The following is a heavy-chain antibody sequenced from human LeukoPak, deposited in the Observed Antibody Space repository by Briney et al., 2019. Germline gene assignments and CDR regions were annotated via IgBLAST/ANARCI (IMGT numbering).Heavy chain of an antibody. CDR2: ISAYNGNT. D-gene: IGHD3-10*01. CDR3: ARDGAPGLHVLLWFGDSGYYFDY. V-gene: IGHV1-18*01. J-gene: IGHJ4*02. CDR1: GYTFTSYG. Sequence: GASVKVSCKASGYTFTSYGIRWVRQAPGQGLEWMGWISAYNGNTNYAQKLQGRVTMTTDTSTSTAYMELRSLRSDDTAVYYCARDGAPGLHVLLWFGDSGYYFDYWGQGTLVTVSS.